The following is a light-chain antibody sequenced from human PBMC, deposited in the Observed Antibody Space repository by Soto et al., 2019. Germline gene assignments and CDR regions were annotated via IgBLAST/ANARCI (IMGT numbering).Light chain of an antibody. CDR2: DAS. J-gene: IGKJ3*01. Sequence: EIVLTQSPATLSLSPGERATLSCRASQNVSTYLAWYQQKPGQAPRLLIYDASNRATGIPARFSGSGSGTDFTLTISSLQPEDFAVYYCQQRNHLLTFGPGTKVDIK. V-gene: IGKV3-11*01. CDR3: QQRNHLLT. CDR1: QNVSTY.